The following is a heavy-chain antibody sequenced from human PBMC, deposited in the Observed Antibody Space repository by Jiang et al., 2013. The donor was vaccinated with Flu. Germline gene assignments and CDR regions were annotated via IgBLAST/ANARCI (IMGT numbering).Heavy chain of an antibody. CDR1: GGSFSGYY. CDR2: INHSGST. V-gene: IGHV4-34*01. CDR3: ARGLPKKIKPAPINSAPLDY. J-gene: IGHJ4*02. Sequence: LLKPSETLSLTCAVYGGSFSGYYWSWIRQPPGKGLEWIGEINHSGSTNYNPSLKSRVTISVDTSKNQFSLKLSSVTAADTAVYYCARGLPKKIKPAPINSAPLDYWGQGTLVTVSS. D-gene: IGHD2-2*01.